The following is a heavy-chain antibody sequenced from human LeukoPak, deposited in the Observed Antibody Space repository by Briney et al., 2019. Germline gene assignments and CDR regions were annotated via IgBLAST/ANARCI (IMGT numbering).Heavy chain of an antibody. CDR3: ATRSRGYSYGGFDY. CDR2: ITTSSSYI. Sequence: PGGSLRLSCAASGFTFTNYDMNWVRQAPGKGLEWVSSITTSSSYIYYADSVKGRFTISRDNAKNSLYLQMNSLRAEDTALYYCATRSRGYSYGGFDYWGQGTLVTVSS. D-gene: IGHD5-18*01. CDR1: GFTFTNYD. V-gene: IGHV3-21*04. J-gene: IGHJ4*02.